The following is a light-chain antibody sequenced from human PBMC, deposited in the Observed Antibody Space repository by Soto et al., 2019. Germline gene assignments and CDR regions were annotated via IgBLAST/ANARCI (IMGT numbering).Light chain of an antibody. J-gene: IGLJ2*01. V-gene: IGLV2-8*01. Sequence: QSALTQPPSASGSPGQSVTISCTGTSSDIGSYNYVSWYQQHPGKAPKLIIYEISKRPSGVPDRFSGSKSGNTASLTVSGLQAEDEADYYCSSYAGSYTLVFGGGTKLTVL. CDR3: SSYAGSYTLV. CDR1: SSDIGSYNY. CDR2: EIS.